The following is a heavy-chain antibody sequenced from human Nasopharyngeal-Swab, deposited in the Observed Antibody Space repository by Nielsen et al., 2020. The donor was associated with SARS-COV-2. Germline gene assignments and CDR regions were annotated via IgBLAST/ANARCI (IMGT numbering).Heavy chain of an antibody. V-gene: IGHV4-34*01. CDR1: GGSFSGYY. Sequence: SETLSLTCAVYGGSFSGYYWSWIRQPPGKGLDWIGETNHSGSTKYNPSPKSRVNISVDTSKNQFSLKVSSVTAADTAVYYCARGGYYCSSTSCYYYSGYYYGMDVWGQGTTVTVSS. CDR2: TNHSGST. D-gene: IGHD2-2*01. CDR3: ARGGYYCSSTSCYYYSGYYYGMDV. J-gene: IGHJ6*02.